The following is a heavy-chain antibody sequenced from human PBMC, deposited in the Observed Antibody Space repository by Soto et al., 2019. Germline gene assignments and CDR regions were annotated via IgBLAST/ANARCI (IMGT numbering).Heavy chain of an antibody. D-gene: IGHD3-3*01. CDR3: AREKITIFGVVSYYYGMDV. J-gene: IGHJ6*02. V-gene: IGHV1-69*13. CDR1: GGTFSSYA. Sequence: SVKVSCKASGGTFSSYAISWVRQAPGQGLEWMGGIIPIFGTANYAQKFQGRVTITADESTSTAYMELSSLRSEDTAVYYCAREKITIFGVVSYYYGMDVWGQGTTVTVSS. CDR2: IIPIFGTA.